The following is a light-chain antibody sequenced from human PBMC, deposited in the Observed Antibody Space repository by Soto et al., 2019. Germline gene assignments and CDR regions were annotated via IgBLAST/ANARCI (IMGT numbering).Light chain of an antibody. Sequence: IVFTQSPGTLSLSPGERVTLSCRASQTVRNNYLAWYQQKPGQAPRLLIYDASSRATGIPDRFSGGGSGTDFTLTISRLEPEDFAVYYCQQFSSYPLTFGGGTKVDIK. CDR3: QQFSSYPLT. V-gene: IGKV3-20*01. CDR2: DAS. CDR1: QTVRNNY. J-gene: IGKJ4*01.